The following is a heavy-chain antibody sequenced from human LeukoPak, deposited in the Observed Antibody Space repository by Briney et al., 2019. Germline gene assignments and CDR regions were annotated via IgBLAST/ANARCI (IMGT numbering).Heavy chain of an antibody. CDR1: GFTFSSYW. D-gene: IGHD2-21*02. V-gene: IGHV3-74*01. Sequence: GGSLRLSCAASGFTFSSYWMHWVRQAPGKGLVWVSRINSDGSSTSYADSAKGRFSISRDNAKNTLYLQMNSLRAEDTAVYYCANTLHSYCGGDCLGYWGQGTLVTVSS. J-gene: IGHJ4*02. CDR2: INSDGSST. CDR3: ANTLHSYCGGDCLGY.